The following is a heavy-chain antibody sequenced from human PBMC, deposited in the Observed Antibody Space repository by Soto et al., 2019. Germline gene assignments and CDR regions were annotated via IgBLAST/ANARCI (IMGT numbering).Heavy chain of an antibody. J-gene: IGHJ4*02. CDR2: IWYDGSNK. D-gene: IGHD3-10*01. CDR1: GFPFSSYG. CDR3: ARDDKPRGFDY. Sequence: GGSLSLSCAASGFPFSSYGMHWVRQAPGKGLEWVAVIWYDGSNKYYADSVKGRFTISRDNSKNTLYLQMNSLRAEDTAVYHCARDDKPRGFDYWGQGTLVTVSS. V-gene: IGHV3-33*01.